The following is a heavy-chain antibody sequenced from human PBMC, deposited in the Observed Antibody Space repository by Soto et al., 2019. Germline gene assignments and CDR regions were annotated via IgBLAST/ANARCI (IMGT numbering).Heavy chain of an antibody. J-gene: IGHJ4*02. D-gene: IGHD2-15*01. V-gene: IGHV3-23*01. CDR1: GFTFSTYA. CDR2: ITNNGGAN. Sequence: EVQLLESGGGLIQPGESLRLSCAASGFTFSTYAMAWVRQAPGKGLECVSVITNNGGANIRYSVAYGESVKGRFTVSRDNSKNTLYLQMDSLRVEDTAVYFCAKATLASCRGGTCYPFDSWGQGTLVTVSS. CDR3: AKATLASCRGGTCYPFDS.